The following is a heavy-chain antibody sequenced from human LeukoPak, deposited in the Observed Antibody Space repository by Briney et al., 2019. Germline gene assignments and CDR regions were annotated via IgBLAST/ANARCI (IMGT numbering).Heavy chain of an antibody. CDR1: GFTFSSYW. D-gene: IGHD4-11*01. V-gene: IGHV3-7*01. J-gene: IGHJ6*03. CDR3: ARTTKYSPERGLPDYSNYCYYMDV. CDR2: IKQDGSEK. Sequence: GGSLRLSCAASGFTFSSYWMCWVRQAPGKGLEWVADIKQDGSEKYYVDSVKGRFTISRDNAKNSLYLQMNSLRAEDTAVYYCARTTKYSPERGLPDYSNYCYYMDVWGKGTTVTVSS.